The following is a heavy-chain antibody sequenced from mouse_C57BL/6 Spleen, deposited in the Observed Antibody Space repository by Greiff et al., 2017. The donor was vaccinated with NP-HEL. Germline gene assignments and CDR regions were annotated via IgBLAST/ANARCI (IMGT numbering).Heavy chain of an antibody. CDR3: ARSTYYGSSLYYAMDY. J-gene: IGHJ4*01. V-gene: IGHV1-69*01. Sequence: VQLQQPGAELVMPGASVKLSCKASGYTFTSYWMHWVKQRPGQGLEWIGEIDPSDSYTNYNQKFKGKSTLTVDKSSSTAYMQLSSLTSEGSAVYYCARSTYYGSSLYYAMDYWGQGTSVTVSS. CDR2: IDPSDSYT. D-gene: IGHD1-1*01. CDR1: GYTFTSYW.